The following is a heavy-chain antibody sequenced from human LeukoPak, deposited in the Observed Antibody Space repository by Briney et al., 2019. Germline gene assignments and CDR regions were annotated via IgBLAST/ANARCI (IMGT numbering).Heavy chain of an antibody. CDR2: INPNSGGT. D-gene: IGHD2-15*01. V-gene: IGHV1-2*06. J-gene: IGHJ4*02. CDR3: ARDRCSGGSCLYYFDY. CDR1: GYTFTGYY. Sequence: ASVKVSCKASGYTFTGYYMHWVRQAPGQGLEWMGRINPNSGGTSYAQKLQGRVTMTRDTSISTAYMELSSLRSDDTAVYYCARDRCSGGSCLYYFDYWGQGTLVTVSS.